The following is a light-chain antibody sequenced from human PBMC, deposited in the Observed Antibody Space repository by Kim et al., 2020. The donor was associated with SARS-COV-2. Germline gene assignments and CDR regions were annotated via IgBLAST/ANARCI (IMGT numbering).Light chain of an antibody. CDR1: KSISSY. CDR2: GVS. J-gene: IGKJ3*01. V-gene: IGKV1-39*01. Sequence: ASVGDRVTITCRASKSISSYLYWYQQKPGRAPKLLIYGVSSLQSGVPSRFSGSGSGTDFTLTISSLQPEDLAPYYCQQSFSFPFTFGPGTKGDIK. CDR3: QQSFSFPFT.